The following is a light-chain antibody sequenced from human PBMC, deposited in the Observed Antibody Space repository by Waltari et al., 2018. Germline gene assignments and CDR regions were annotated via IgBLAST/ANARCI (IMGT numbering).Light chain of an antibody. J-gene: IGKJ2*01. Sequence: EIVLTQSPGPLSSSPGERSTLSCRASQSVSSNYLAWYQQRPGQAPRLLIHGSSSRATGIPDRFSGSGSGTDFTLTISRLEPEDFAVYYCQQYGRSWNTFGQGTKLEIK. CDR3: QQYGRSWNT. V-gene: IGKV3-20*01. CDR2: GSS. CDR1: QSVSSNY.